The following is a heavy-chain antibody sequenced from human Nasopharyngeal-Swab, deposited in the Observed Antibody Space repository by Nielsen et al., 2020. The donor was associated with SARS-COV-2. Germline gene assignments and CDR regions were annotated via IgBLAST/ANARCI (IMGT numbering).Heavy chain of an antibody. Sequence: SGKDSCKASGGTFSSYAISWVRQAPGQGLEWMGRIIPILGIANYAQKFQGRVTITADKSTSTAYMELSSLRSEDTAVYYCARGNEGAAAGTGYYYYGMDVWGQGTTVTVSS. CDR1: GGTFSSYA. D-gene: IGHD6-13*01. CDR2: IIPILGIA. V-gene: IGHV1-69*04. J-gene: IGHJ6*02. CDR3: ARGNEGAAAGTGYYYYGMDV.